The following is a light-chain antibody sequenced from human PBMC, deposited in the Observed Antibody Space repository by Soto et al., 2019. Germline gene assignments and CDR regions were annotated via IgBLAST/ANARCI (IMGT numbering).Light chain of an antibody. Sequence: DIQMTQSPSTLSGSVGDRVTNTCRASKTISRWLAWYQQKPGKAPKLLIYKASTLKSGVTSRFSGSGSGTEFTLTISSLQPDDFATYYCQHYNSYSDAFGQGTKVELK. CDR2: KAS. CDR3: QHYNSYSDA. CDR1: KTISRW. V-gene: IGKV1-5*03. J-gene: IGKJ1*01.